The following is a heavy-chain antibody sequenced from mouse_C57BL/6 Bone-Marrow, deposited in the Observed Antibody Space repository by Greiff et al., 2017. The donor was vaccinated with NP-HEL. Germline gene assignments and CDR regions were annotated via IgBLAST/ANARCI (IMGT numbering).Heavy chain of an antibody. D-gene: IGHD2-3*01. J-gene: IGHJ3*01. CDR3: ARGDGYYRFAY. V-gene: IGHV2-2*01. Sequence: VMLVESGPGLVQPSQRLSITCTVSGFSLTSYGVHWVRQSPGKGLEWLGVIWSGGSTDYNAAFITRLSISKDNSKSQVFFKMNSLQADDTAIYYCARGDGYYRFAYWGQGTLVTVSA. CDR1: GFSLTSYG. CDR2: IWSGGST.